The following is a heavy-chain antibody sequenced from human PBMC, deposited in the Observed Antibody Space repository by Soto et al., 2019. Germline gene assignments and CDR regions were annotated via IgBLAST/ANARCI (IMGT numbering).Heavy chain of an antibody. J-gene: IGHJ4*02. CDR2: IYYSGST. D-gene: IGHD3-10*01. Sequence: PSETLSLTCTVSGGSISSYYWSWIRQPPGKGLEWIGYIYYSGSTNYNPSLKSRVTISVDTSKNQFSLKLSSVTAADTAVYYCASGYYYGSGSYPPQNYFDYWGQGTLVTSPQ. CDR3: ASGYYYGSGSYPPQNYFDY. CDR1: GGSISSYY. V-gene: IGHV4-59*01.